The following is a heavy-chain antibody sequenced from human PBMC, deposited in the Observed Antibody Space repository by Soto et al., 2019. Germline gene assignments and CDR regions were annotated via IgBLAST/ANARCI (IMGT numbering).Heavy chain of an antibody. J-gene: IGHJ4*02. CDR1: GFSFRSYG. CDR2: ISYDGSNK. CDR3: AKELLGWRYFDY. D-gene: IGHD6-19*01. Sequence: QVQLVESGGGVVQPGRSLRLSCAASGFSFRSYGMHWVRQAPGKGLEWVAVISYDGSNKYYADSVKGRFTISRDNSKNTVYLQMNSLRAEDTAVYYCAKELLGWRYFDYWGQGTLVTVSS. V-gene: IGHV3-30*18.